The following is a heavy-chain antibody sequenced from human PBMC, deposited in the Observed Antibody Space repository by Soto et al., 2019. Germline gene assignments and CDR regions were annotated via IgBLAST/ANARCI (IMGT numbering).Heavy chain of an antibody. Sequence: QVQLVQSGAEVKKPGASVKVSCKASGYTFTSYYMHWVRQAPGQGLEWMGIINPSGGSTSYAQKFQGRITMTRDTSTSTVYMELSSLRSEDTAVYYCARDGDVVVVAATPSNWFDPWGQGTLVTVSS. V-gene: IGHV1-46*03. CDR1: GYTFTSYY. J-gene: IGHJ5*02. CDR3: ARDGDVVVVAATPSNWFDP. CDR2: INPSGGST. D-gene: IGHD2-15*01.